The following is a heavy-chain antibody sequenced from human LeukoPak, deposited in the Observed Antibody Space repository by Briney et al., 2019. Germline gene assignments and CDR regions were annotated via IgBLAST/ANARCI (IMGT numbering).Heavy chain of an antibody. CDR1: GFTFSGFA. CDR3: TRPGDGRLDY. CDR2: IRSKANSYAT. V-gene: IGHV3-73*01. J-gene: IGHJ4*02. Sequence: GGSLKLSCAASGFTFSGFAMHWVRQASGKGLEWVGRIRSKANSYATAYAASVKGRFTISRDDSKNTAYLQMNSLKTEDTAVYYCTRPGDGRLDYWGQGTLVTVSS. D-gene: IGHD5-24*01.